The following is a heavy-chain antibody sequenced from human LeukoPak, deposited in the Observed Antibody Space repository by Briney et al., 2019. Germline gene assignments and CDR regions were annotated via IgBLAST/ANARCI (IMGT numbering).Heavy chain of an antibody. J-gene: IGHJ3*02. CDR2: ISAYNGNT. V-gene: IGHV1-18*01. CDR3: AREEIYGDHVAFDI. Sequence: GASVKVSCKASGYTFTSYGISWVRQAPGQGLEWMGWISAYNGNTNYAQKFQGRVTMTRDTSTSTVYMELSSLRSEDTAVYYCAREEIYGDHVAFDIWGQGTMVTVSS. CDR1: GYTFTSYG. D-gene: IGHD4-17*01.